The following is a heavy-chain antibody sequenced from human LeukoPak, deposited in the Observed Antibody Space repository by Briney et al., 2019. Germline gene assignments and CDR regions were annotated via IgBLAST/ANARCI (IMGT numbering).Heavy chain of an antibody. Sequence: ASVTVSCKASGYTFTSYGISWVRQAPGQGLEWMGWISAYNGNTNYAQKLQGRVTMTTDTSTSTAYMELRSLRSDDTAVYYCARVLGGYSYGTAFDYWGQGTLVTVSS. V-gene: IGHV1-18*01. CDR2: ISAYNGNT. J-gene: IGHJ4*02. D-gene: IGHD5-18*01. CDR3: ARVLGGYSYGTAFDY. CDR1: GYTFTSYG.